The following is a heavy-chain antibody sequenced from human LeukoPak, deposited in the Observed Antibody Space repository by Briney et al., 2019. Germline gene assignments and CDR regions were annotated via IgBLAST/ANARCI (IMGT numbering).Heavy chain of an antibody. CDR3: ARERNPLDY. J-gene: IGHJ4*02. CDR1: SGSLSSYY. CDR2: IYYSGST. V-gene: IGHV4-59*01. Sequence: PSETLSLTCTVSSGSLSSYYWSWFRQAPAKGLEWIGYIYYSGSTNYNPSLKSRVTISVDTSRNQFSLKLSSLTAADTAVYYCARERNPLDYWGQGALVTVSS. D-gene: IGHD1-14*01.